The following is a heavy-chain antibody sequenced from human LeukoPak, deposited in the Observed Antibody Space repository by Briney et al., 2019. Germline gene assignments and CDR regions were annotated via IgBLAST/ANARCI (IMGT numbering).Heavy chain of an antibody. Sequence: PSETLSVTCTVSGGSISSSSYYWGWIRQPPGKGLEWIGSIYYSGSTYYNPSLKSRVTISVDTSKNQFSLKLSSVTAADTAVYYCARRGGNGYYYGSGSYYFDYWGQGTLVTVSS. CDR1: GGSISSSSYY. V-gene: IGHV4-39*01. CDR3: ARRGGNGYYYGSGSYYFDY. J-gene: IGHJ4*02. D-gene: IGHD3-10*01. CDR2: IYYSGST.